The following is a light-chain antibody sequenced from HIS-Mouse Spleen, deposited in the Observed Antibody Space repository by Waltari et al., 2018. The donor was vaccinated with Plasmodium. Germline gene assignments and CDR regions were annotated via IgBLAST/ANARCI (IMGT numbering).Light chain of an antibody. CDR2: EGS. V-gene: IGLV2-23*01. CDR1: SSDVGSYNL. J-gene: IGLJ3*02. CDR3: CSYAGSSTWG. Sequence: QSALTQPASVSGSPGQSITISCTGTSSDVGSYNLVSWYQQPPGQAPKLMVYEGSKRPSGVTNRVAGSKSGNTASLTISGLQAEDEADYYCCSYAGSSTWGFGGGTKLTVL.